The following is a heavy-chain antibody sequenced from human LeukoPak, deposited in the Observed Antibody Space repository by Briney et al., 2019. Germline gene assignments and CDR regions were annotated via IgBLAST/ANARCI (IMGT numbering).Heavy chain of an antibody. V-gene: IGHV3-11*04. CDR1: GFTFSDYY. D-gene: IGHD3-22*01. Sequence: GGSLRLSCAASGFTFSDYYMSWIRQAPGEGLEWVSYISSSGSTIYYADSVKGRFTISRDNAKNSLYLQMNSLRAEDTAVYYCARDVAHYDSSGYYFGLFDYWGQGTLVTVSS. J-gene: IGHJ4*02. CDR3: ARDVAHYDSSGYYFGLFDY. CDR2: ISSSGSTI.